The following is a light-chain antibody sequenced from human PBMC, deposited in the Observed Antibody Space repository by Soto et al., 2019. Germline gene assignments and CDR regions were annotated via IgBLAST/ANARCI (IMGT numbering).Light chain of an antibody. J-gene: IGKJ2*01. V-gene: IGKV3-20*01. CDR3: QQYGSSPYT. CDR2: GAS. Sequence: EIVLTQSPGTLSFSPGERATLSCRASQSVSSSYLAWYQQKPGQAPRLLIYGASSRATGIPDRFSGSGSGTDFTLTISRLEPEDFAVYYCQQYGSSPYTFGQGTKV. CDR1: QSVSSSY.